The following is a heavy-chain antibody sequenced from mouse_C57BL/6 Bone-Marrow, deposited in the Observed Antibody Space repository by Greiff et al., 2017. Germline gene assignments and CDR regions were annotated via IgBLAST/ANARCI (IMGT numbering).Heavy chain of an antibody. CDR3: ARQGRLRRAMDY. Sequence: DVKLVASGGGLVKPGGSLKLSCAASGFTFSSYTMSWVRQTPEKRLEWVATISGGGGNTYYLDCVKGRFLISRDNAKNTLYLQMRSRMSEDTALYYCARQGRLRRAMDYWGQGTSVTVSA. V-gene: IGHV5-9*01. J-gene: IGHJ4*01. D-gene: IGHD2-4*01. CDR1: GFTFSSYT. CDR2: ISGGGGNT.